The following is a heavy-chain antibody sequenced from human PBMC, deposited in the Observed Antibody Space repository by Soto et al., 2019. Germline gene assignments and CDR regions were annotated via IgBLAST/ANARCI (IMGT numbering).Heavy chain of an antibody. CDR2: MNPNSGNT. Sequence: GPQVKVSCKASXXTFTSYDIXWXRXXXGXXLEWMGWMNPNSGNTGYAQKFQGRVTITADKSTSTAYMELSSLRSEDTAVYYCARVAYSYGWEYYYGMDVWGQGTAVTVSS. D-gene: IGHD5-18*01. J-gene: IGHJ6*02. V-gene: IGHV1-8*01. CDR3: ARVAYSYGWEYYYGMDV. CDR1: XXTFTSYD.